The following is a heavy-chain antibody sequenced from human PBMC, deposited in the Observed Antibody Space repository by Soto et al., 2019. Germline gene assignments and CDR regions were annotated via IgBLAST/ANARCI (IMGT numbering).Heavy chain of an antibody. D-gene: IGHD3-22*01. CDR1: GFDFEDYA. V-gene: IGHV3-43D*04. Sequence: GGSLRLSCAAAGFDFEDYAMHWVRQVPGKGLEWVSLTNSDGTDSYYMDSVKGRFTISRDNAKSTLYLQMDRLRPEDTALYFCAKSLYYYDSGALDHWGQGTLVTVSS. J-gene: IGHJ4*02. CDR3: AKSLYYYDSGALDH. CDR2: TNSDGTDS.